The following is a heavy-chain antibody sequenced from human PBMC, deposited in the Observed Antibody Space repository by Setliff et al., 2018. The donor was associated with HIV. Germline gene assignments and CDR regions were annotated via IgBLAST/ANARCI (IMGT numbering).Heavy chain of an antibody. D-gene: IGHD3-22*01. CDR2: ISGSGAST. CDR3: AGSRGYFVKAD. V-gene: IGHV3-23*01. J-gene: IGHJ4*02. Sequence: GGSLRLSCAASGFTFSSCAVSWVRQAPGKGLEWVLVISGSGASTYYADSVKGRFTISRDNSKNTLYLQMNSLRVEDTAVYYCAGSRGYFVKADWGQGTLVTVSS. CDR1: GFTFSSCA.